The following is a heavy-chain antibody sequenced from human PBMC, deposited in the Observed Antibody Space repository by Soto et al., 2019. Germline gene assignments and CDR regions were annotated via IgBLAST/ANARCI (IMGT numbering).Heavy chain of an antibody. D-gene: IGHD4-4*01. Sequence: QVQLQQSGPGLVKPSQTLSLTCAISGDSVSNKGAAWNWIRHSPSRGLEWLGRTYYRKSKWLYDYAVSVRSRTTINPDTSKNQSSLHLTSVTPEDTSVYFCARGRPGFHSAFDSWGQGTLVTVSS. CDR2: TYYRKSKWLY. CDR3: ARGRPGFHSAFDS. V-gene: IGHV6-1*01. J-gene: IGHJ4*02. CDR1: GDSVSNKGAA.